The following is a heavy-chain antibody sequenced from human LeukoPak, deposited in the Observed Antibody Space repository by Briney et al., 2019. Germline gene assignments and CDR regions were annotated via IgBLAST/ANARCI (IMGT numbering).Heavy chain of an antibody. CDR1: GFTFSSYA. D-gene: IGHD3-10*01. Sequence: GGSLRLSCAASGFTFSSYAMNWVRQAPGKGLEWVSYISDSATTIYYADSVKGRFTISRDNAKNSLYLQMNSLRAEDTAVYYCARGFGSGSSDYWGQGTLVTVSS. CDR2: ISDSATTI. J-gene: IGHJ4*02. CDR3: ARGFGSGSSDY. V-gene: IGHV3-48*03.